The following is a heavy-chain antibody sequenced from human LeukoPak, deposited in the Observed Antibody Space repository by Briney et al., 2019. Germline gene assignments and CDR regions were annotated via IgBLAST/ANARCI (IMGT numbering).Heavy chain of an antibody. J-gene: IGHJ6*02. CDR1: GYTFTGYY. Sequence: ASVKVSCKASGYTFTGYYMHWVRQAPGQGLEWMGWINPNSGGTNYVQKLQGRVTMTRDTSISTAYMELSRLRSDDTAVYYCAREAAAGTGVASSGMDVWGQGTTVTVSS. D-gene: IGHD6-13*01. CDR3: AREAAAGTGVASSGMDV. CDR2: INPNSGGT. V-gene: IGHV1-2*02.